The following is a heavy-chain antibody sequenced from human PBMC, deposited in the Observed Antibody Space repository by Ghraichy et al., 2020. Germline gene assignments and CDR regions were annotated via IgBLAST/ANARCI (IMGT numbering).Heavy chain of an antibody. CDR1: GFTFSSYA. CDR2: ISGSAPNT. V-gene: IGHV3-23*01. J-gene: IGHJ4*02. D-gene: IGHD1-1*01. CDR3: AKALPGKAVFDS. Sequence: GESLNISCAASGFTFSSYAMSWVRQAPGKGLEWVAGISGSAPNTYYADCVKGRFTISRDNSKSTLYLQMDSLRAEDTGVYYCAKALPGKAVFDSWGQGTLVTVSS.